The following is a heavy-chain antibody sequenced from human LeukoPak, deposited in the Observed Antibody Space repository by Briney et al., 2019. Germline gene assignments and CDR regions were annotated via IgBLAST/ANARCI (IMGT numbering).Heavy chain of an antibody. J-gene: IGHJ3*02. CDR3: ATVLRYSDAFDI. V-gene: IGHV3-21*01. CDR1: GFTFSSYS. D-gene: IGHD3-9*01. Sequence: GGSLRLSCAASGFTFSSYSMNWVRQAPGQGLEWGSSISSSSSYIYYADSVKGRFTISRDNAKNSLYLQMNSLRAEDTAVYYCATVLRYSDAFDIWGQGTMVTVSS. CDR2: ISSSSSYI.